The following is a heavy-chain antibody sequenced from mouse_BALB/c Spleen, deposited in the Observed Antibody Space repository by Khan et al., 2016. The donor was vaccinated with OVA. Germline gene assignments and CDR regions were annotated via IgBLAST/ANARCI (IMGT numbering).Heavy chain of an antibody. J-gene: IGHJ4*01. V-gene: IGHV2-6-4*01. CDR1: GFSLSRYN. CDR2: IWGGGGT. Sequence: VQLQESGPGLVAPSQSLSITCTVSGFSLSRYNIHWVRQPPGKGLEWLGMIWGGGGTDYNSTLKIRLSIGKDNSKSQVFLKMNSLQTDDTAMYYCARAYYRYDGYYAMDYWGQGTSVTVSS. D-gene: IGHD2-14*01. CDR3: ARAYYRYDGYYAMDY.